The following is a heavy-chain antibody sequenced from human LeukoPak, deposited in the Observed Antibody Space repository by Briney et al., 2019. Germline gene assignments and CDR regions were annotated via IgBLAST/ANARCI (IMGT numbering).Heavy chain of an antibody. J-gene: IGHJ6*02. CDR1: GGTFSSYA. CDR3: ARGSRPALVDWLSYYYYGMDV. Sequence: ASVKVSGKASGGTFSSYAISWVRQAPGQGPEWMGGIIPIFGTANYAQKFQGRVTITADESTSTAYMELSSLRSEDTAVYYCARGSRPALVDWLSYYYYGMDVWGQGTTVTVSS. CDR2: IIPIFGTA. D-gene: IGHD3-9*01. V-gene: IGHV1-69*13.